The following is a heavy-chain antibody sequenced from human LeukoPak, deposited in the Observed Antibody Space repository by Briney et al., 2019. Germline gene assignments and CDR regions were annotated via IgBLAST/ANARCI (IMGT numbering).Heavy chain of an antibody. CDR2: ITGSDGST. CDR3: ARASTWVPGEDSSGYYYPFAFDI. Sequence: PGGSLRLSCAASGFTFSNFAMSWIRQAPGKGLEWVSAITGSDGSTYYADSVKGRFTISRDNCKNTLYLQMNSLRGEDTAVYYCARASTWVPGEDSSGYYYPFAFDIWGHGIIVTVSS. CDR1: GFTFSNFA. D-gene: IGHD3-22*01. J-gene: IGHJ3*02. V-gene: IGHV3-23*01.